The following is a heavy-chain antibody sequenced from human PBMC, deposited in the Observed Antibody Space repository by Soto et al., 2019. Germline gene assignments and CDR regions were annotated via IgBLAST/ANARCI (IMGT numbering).Heavy chain of an antibody. D-gene: IGHD4-17*01. Sequence: EVQLLESGGGLVQPGESLRVSCAASGFTFSSYAMTWVRQAPGKGLDWVSSIGLYSDDTYYADSVKGRFTVSRDNSKNTLYLQMHSQRSEDTAVYYCAKHDYGAYKSYDIWGQGTMVTVSS. J-gene: IGHJ3*02. CDR1: GFTFSSYA. CDR3: AKHDYGAYKSYDI. V-gene: IGHV3-23*01. CDR2: IGLYSDDT.